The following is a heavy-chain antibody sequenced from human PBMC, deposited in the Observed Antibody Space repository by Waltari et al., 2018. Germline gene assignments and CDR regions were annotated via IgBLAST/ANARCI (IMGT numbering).Heavy chain of an antibody. D-gene: IGHD3-9*01. J-gene: IGHJ4*02. CDR1: GGSFSGYN. V-gene: IGHV4-34*01. CDR2: INHSGST. CDR3: ARGYVLRYFDWSHGRDYFDY. Sequence: QVQLQPWGAGLLKPSETLSLTCAVYGGSFSGYNWSWIRLPPGPGVEWIGEINHSGSTNYNPSLKSRVTISVDTSKNQFSLKLSSVTAADTAVYYCARGYVLRYFDWSHGRDYFDYWGQGTLVTVSS.